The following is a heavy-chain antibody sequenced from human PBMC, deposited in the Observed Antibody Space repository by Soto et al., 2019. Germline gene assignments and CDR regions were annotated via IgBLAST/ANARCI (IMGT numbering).Heavy chain of an antibody. CDR1: GFTFSSYA. Sequence: EVQLLESGGGLVQPGGSLRLSCAASGFTFSSYAMSWVRQAPGKGLEWVSAISGSGGSTYYADSVKGRFTISRDNSKNTLYLQMNSLRAEDTAVYYCAKHLYSSGRPGHGMDVWGQGTTVTVSS. CDR3: AKHLYSSGRPGHGMDV. J-gene: IGHJ6*02. CDR2: ISGSGGST. V-gene: IGHV3-23*01. D-gene: IGHD6-19*01.